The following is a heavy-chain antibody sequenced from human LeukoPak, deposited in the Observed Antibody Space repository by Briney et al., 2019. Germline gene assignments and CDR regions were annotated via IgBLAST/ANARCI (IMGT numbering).Heavy chain of an antibody. V-gene: IGHV4-39*07. D-gene: IGHD5-12*01. CDR3: ARSGSGYLRYYFDS. Sequence: SETLSLTCTVSGGSISSYYWGWIRQPPGKGLEWIGSMYSSGSTYYNPSLKSRVTISVDTSKNQFSLKLSSVTAADTAVYYCARSGSGYLRYYFDSWGQGTLVTVSS. CDR1: GGSISSYY. CDR2: MYSSGST. J-gene: IGHJ4*02.